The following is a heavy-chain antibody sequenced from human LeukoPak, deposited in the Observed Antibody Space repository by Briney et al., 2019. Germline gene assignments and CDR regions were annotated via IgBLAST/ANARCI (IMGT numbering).Heavy chain of an antibody. CDR3: ASATYYYDSSGYF. CDR2: INPNSGGT. CDR1: GYTFTGYY. Sequence: ASVKVSCKASGYTFTGYYMHWVRQAPGQGLEWMGWINPNSGGTNYAQKFQGRVTMTRDTSISTAYMVLSRLRSDDTAVYYCASATYYYDSSGYFWGQGTLVTVSS. V-gene: IGHV1-2*02. J-gene: IGHJ4*02. D-gene: IGHD3-22*01.